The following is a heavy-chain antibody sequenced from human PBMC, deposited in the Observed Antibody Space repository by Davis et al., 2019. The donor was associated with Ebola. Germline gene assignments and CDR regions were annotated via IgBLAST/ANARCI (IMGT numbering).Heavy chain of an antibody. D-gene: IGHD2-15*01. CDR1: GYTFTSYA. CDR2: ISAYNGNT. CDR3: ARDEHCSGGSCYPPGGYYYGMDV. J-gene: IGHJ6*02. Sequence: ASVKVSCKASGYTFTSYAMHWVRQAPGQRLEWMGWISAYNGNTNYAQKLQGRVTMTTDTSTSTAYMELRSLRSDDTAVYYWARDEHCSGGSCYPPGGYYYGMDVWGQGTTVTVSS. V-gene: IGHV1-18*01.